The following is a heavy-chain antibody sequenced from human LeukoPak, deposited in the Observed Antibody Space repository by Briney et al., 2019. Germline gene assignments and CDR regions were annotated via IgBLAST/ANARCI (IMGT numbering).Heavy chain of an antibody. V-gene: IGHV4-59*01. Sequence: PSETLSLTCTVSGGSISSYYWSWTRQPPGKGLEWIGYIYYSGSTNYNPSLKSRVTISVDTSKNQFSLKLSSVTAADTAVYYCARDSIHSLDYWGQGTLVTVSS. J-gene: IGHJ4*02. CDR3: ARDSIHSLDY. CDR1: GGSISSYY. CDR2: IYYSGST. D-gene: IGHD3-3*02.